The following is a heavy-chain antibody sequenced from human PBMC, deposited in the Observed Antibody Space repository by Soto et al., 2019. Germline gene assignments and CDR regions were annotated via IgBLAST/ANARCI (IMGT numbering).Heavy chain of an antibody. CDR3: ARQRVRRVIDRGMEV. D-gene: IGHD3-10*01. CDR2: IYPGDSDT. CDR1: GYIFTSYF. J-gene: IGHJ6*01. V-gene: IGHV5-51*01. Sequence: PGESLNISCKLSGYIFTSYFIGCVRLMAGKGLEWMGIIYPGDSDTRYSPSFQGQVTISADKSISTAYLQWSSLKASDNSMYYCARQRVRRVIDRGMEVWGQRNTVNLSS.